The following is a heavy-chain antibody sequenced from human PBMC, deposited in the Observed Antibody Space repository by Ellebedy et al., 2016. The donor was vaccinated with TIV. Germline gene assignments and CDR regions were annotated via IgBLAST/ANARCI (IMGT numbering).Heavy chain of an antibody. J-gene: IGHJ4*02. D-gene: IGHD3-10*01. CDR1: GFTFDDYA. Sequence: PGGSLRLSCAASGFTFDDYAMHWVRQAPGKGLEWVSLISGDGGSTYYADSVKGRFTISRDNSKNSLYLQMNSLRTEDTALYYCAKDTAYDYYGSGSYMAYWGQGTLVTVSS. V-gene: IGHV3-43*02. CDR2: ISGDGGST. CDR3: AKDTAYDYYGSGSYMAY.